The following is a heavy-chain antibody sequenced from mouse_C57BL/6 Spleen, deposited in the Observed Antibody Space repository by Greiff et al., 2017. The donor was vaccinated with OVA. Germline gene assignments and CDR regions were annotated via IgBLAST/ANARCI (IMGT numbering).Heavy chain of an antibody. J-gene: IGHJ4*01. Sequence: QVQLKESGAELVRPGASVTLSCKASGYTFTDYEMHWVKQTPVHGLEWIGAIDPETGGTAYNQKFKGKAILTADKSSSTAYMELRILTSEDDAVYYCTRGDPYYAMYYWGQGTSVTVSS. V-gene: IGHV1-15*01. CDR2: IDPETGGT. D-gene: IGHD2-13*01. CDR3: TRGDPYYAMYY. CDR1: GYTFTDYE.